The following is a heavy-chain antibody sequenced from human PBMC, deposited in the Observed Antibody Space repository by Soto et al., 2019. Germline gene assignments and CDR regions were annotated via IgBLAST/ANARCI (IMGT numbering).Heavy chain of an antibody. CDR3: AAGSSGWLNFDY. CDR2: IVVGSGNT. CDR1: GFTFTSSA. V-gene: IGHV1-58*01. D-gene: IGHD6-19*01. J-gene: IGHJ4*02. Sequence: QMQLVQSGPEVKKPGTSAKVSCKASGFTFTSSAVQWVRQARGQRLEWIGWIVVGSGNTNYAQKFQERVTITRDMSTSTAYMELSSLRSEDTAVYYCAAGSSGWLNFDYWGQGTLVTVSS.